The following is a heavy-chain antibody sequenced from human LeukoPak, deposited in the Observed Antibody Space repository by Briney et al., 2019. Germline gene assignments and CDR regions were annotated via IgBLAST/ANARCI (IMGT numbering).Heavy chain of an antibody. CDR1: GYSFTSYW. V-gene: IGHV5-51*01. D-gene: IGHD6-13*01. J-gene: IGHJ4*02. Sequence: GESLNISCKGSGYSFTSYWIGWLRQLPGKGLEWMGNIYPGDSDTRYSPSFQGQVTISADKSTSTAYLQWSSLKASDTAMYYCARGIPAAGPFDYWGQGTLVTVSS. CDR2: IYPGDSDT. CDR3: ARGIPAAGPFDY.